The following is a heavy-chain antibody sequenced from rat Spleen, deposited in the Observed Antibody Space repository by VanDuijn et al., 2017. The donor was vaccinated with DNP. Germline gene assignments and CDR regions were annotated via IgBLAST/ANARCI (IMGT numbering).Heavy chain of an antibody. CDR1: GFTFSAYY. J-gene: IGHJ2*01. CDR2: IGSDGFTT. V-gene: IGHV5-22*01. CDR3: ARLYDD. Sequence: EVQLVESGGGLVQPGRSLKLSCAASGFTFSAYYVAWVRQAPAKGLEWVAYIGSDGFTTYYGDSVKGRFTISRDNAISTLYLQMNSLRSEDMATYYCARLYDDWGQGVMVTVSS. D-gene: IGHD1-2*01.